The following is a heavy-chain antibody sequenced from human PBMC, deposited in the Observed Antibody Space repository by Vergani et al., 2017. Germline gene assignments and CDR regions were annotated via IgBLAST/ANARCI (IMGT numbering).Heavy chain of an antibody. V-gene: IGHV3-15*01. D-gene: IGHD5-18*01. Sequence: EVQLVESGGGLVKPGGSLRLSCAASGFTFSNAWMSWVRQAPGKGLEWVGRIKSKTDGGTTDYAAPVKGRFTISRDDSKNTLYLQMNSLKTEDTAVYYCTTDSEKLQLWLVQDWFDPWGQGTLVTVSS. J-gene: IGHJ5*02. CDR2: IKSKTDGGTT. CDR3: TTDSEKLQLWLVQDWFDP. CDR1: GFTFSNAW.